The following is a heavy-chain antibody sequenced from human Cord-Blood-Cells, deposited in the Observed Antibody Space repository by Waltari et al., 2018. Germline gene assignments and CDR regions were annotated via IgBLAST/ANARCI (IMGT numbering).Heavy chain of an antibody. CDR1: GYTFTSYA. D-gene: IGHD2-2*01. CDR3: ARDPGDCSSTSCYYYYGMDV. Sequence: QVQLVQSGAEVKKPGASVKVSCKASGYTFTSYAMHWVRQAPGQRLEWMGWINAGNGNTKYSQKFQGRVTITRDTSASTAYMELSSLRSEDTAVYYCARDPGDCSSTSCYYYYGMDVWGQGTTVTVSS. V-gene: IGHV1-3*01. J-gene: IGHJ6*02. CDR2: INAGNGNT.